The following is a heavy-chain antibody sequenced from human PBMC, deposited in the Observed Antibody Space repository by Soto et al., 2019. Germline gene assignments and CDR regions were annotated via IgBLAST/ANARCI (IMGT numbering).Heavy chain of an antibody. CDR3: AIVKGYGDPRDLYDY. CDR1: GFTLSSYW. Sequence: GGSLRLSCAASGFTLSSYWMHWVRQAPGKGLVWVSRINGDGSTTTYADSVKGRFIISRDNAKNMLYLQMNSLTAEDTAVYYWAIVKGYGDPRDLYDYSAQGTLDPGSS. V-gene: IGHV3-74*01. CDR2: INGDGSTT. J-gene: IGHJ4*02. D-gene: IGHD4-17*01.